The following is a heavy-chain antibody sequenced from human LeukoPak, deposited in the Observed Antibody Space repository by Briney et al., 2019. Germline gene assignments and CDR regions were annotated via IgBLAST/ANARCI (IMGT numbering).Heavy chain of an antibody. J-gene: IGHJ4*02. V-gene: IGHV3-7*03. CDR1: GFTSGSYW. CDR2: IKQEGSEK. Sequence: GGSRRLAWVEAGFTSGSYWIGWVRQAPGEGLEWVANIKQEGSEKYYVDSVKGRFTISRDNAKNSLYLQMNSLRAEDAAVYYCARAGGGVFDYWGQGTLVTVSS. CDR3: ARAGGGVFDY. D-gene: IGHD3-16*01.